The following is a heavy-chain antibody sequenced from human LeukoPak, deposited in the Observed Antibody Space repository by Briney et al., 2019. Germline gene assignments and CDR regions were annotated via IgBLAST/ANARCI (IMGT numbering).Heavy chain of an antibody. CDR1: GGSIGSGDYY. CDR3: ARGYPFDC. Sequence: SQTLSLTCTVSGGSIGSGDYYWTWIRQPAGKGLEWIGRFYGSGDTICNPSLKSRVTISADRLKNQFSLRLSSVTAADTAVYYCARGYPFDCWGQGTLVSVSS. J-gene: IGHJ4*02. D-gene: IGHD3-16*02. CDR2: FYGSGDT. V-gene: IGHV4-61*02.